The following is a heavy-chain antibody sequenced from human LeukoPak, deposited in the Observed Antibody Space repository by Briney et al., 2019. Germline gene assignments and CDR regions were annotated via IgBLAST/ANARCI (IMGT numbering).Heavy chain of an antibody. V-gene: IGHV1-69*05. Sequence: GASVKVSCKASGGTFSSYAISWVRQAPGQGLEWMGGIIPIFGTANYAQKFQGRVTITTDESTSTAYMELSSLRSEDTAVYYCARGGTHYDYVWGSYRLDYWGQGTLVTVSS. CDR1: GGTFSSYA. D-gene: IGHD3-16*02. CDR2: IIPIFGTA. CDR3: ARGGTHYDYVWGSYRLDY. J-gene: IGHJ4*02.